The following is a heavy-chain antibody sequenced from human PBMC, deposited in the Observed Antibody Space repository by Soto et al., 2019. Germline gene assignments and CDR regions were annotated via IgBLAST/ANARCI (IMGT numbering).Heavy chain of an antibody. V-gene: IGHV3-23*01. CDR1: GFTFGSYA. CDR2: ITGSGST. J-gene: IGHJ3*02. CDR3: AKQRSRNVYGVNPHDAFDI. D-gene: IGHD4-17*01. Sequence: EVQLLESGGGLVQPGGSLRLSCAASGFTFGSYAMSWVRQAPGKGLEWVSVITGSGSTNYADSVKGRFTISRDNSKNTLHLQLSSLRAEDTAVYYCAKQRSRNVYGVNPHDAFDIWGQGTLVTVSS.